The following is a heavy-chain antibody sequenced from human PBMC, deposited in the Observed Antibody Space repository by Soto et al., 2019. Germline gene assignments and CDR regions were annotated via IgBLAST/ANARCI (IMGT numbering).Heavy chain of an antibody. J-gene: IGHJ6*02. CDR2: IHHSGSI. CDR3: AREDDGGDSLDV. D-gene: IGHD1-1*01. Sequence: QVQLQQSGPGLVKPSQTLSLTCTVSGASLSSDYYHWTWIRQSPGKGLEWIGYIHHSGSILYNPSLKSRVTISVDTSKKQFSLHLTSVTAADTAVYFCAREDDGGDSLDVWGQGTTVTVSS. V-gene: IGHV4-30-4*08. CDR1: GASLSSDYYH.